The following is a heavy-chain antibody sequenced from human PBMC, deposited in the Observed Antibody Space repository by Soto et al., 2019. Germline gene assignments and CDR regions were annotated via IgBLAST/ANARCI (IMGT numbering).Heavy chain of an antibody. CDR2: ISPIFGTA. CDR1: GGTFSSYA. CDR3: AREREYNSYACDI. Sequence: SVKVSCKASGGTFSSYAISWVRQAPGQGLEWMGGISPIFGTANYAQLFQGRVTITADESASTAYMELSSLRAEDTAVYYCAREREYNSYACDIWGQGTMVTVSS. V-gene: IGHV1-69*13. J-gene: IGHJ3*02. D-gene: IGHD1-1*01.